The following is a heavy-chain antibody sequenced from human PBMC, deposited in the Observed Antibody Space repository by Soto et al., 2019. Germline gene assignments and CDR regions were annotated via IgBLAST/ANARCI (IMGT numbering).Heavy chain of an antibody. CDR2: ISSTAGRTS. J-gene: IGHJ6*02. D-gene: IGHD3-10*01. V-gene: IGHV3-23*01. Sequence: GGSLRLSCASSGFTFNTYPMTWVRQAPRKGLGWVARISSTAGRTSSYADSVKGRFAISRDFSDNTVYLQMNNLRVDDTAVYFCAKGVLSFHYGMEVWGQGTTVTVSS. CDR1: GFTFNTYP. CDR3: AKGVLSFHYGMEV.